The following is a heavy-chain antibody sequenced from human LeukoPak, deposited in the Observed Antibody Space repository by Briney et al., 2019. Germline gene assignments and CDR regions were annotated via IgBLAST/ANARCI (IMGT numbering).Heavy chain of an antibody. J-gene: IGHJ4*02. V-gene: IGHV5-51*01. CDR1: GYSFTSYW. Sequence: GESLKISCKGSGYSFTSYWIGWVRQMPGKGLEWMGIIYPGDSDTRYSPSFRGQVTISADKSISTAYLQWSSLKASDTAMYYCARRGIPRDFWSGSYYFDYWGQGTLVTVSS. D-gene: IGHD3-3*01. CDR3: ARRGIPRDFWSGSYYFDY. CDR2: IYPGDSDT.